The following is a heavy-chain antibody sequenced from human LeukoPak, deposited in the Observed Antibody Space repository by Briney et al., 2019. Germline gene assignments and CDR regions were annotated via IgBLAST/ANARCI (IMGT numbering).Heavy chain of an antibody. CDR2: IKSKTDGGTT. CDR1: GFTFSNAW. Sequence: PGGSLRLSRAASGFTFSNAWMRWVRQAPGEGLGWVGRIKSKTDGGTTDYAAPVKGRFTISRDDSKNTLYLQMNSLKTEDTAVYYCTTICDVWSGYLYWGQGTLVTVSS. J-gene: IGHJ4*02. D-gene: IGHD3-3*01. V-gene: IGHV3-15*01. CDR3: TTICDVWSGYLY.